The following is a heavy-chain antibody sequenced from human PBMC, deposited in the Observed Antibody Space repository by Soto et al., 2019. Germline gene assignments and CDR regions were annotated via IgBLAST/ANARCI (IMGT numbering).Heavy chain of an antibody. D-gene: IGHD3-10*01. CDR3: VRQGIGDLHGLVDV. CDR1: SGPTRSHN. J-gene: IGHJ6*02. V-gene: IGHV4-59*08. Sequence: QVQLQQSGPGLVKPSETLSLTCTVSSGPTRSHNWGWIRQPPGRGLEWIGYIYYTGDTSYTPSLKSRVTISADTSTTHISLTLSSVTAADTAVYYCVRQGIGDLHGLVDVWGQGTTVTVSS. CDR2: IYYTGDT.